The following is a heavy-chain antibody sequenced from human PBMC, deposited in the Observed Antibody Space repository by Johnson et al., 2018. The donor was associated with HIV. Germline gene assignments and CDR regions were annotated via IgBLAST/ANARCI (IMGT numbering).Heavy chain of an antibody. CDR2: ISYDGSNK. V-gene: IGHV3-30-3*01. Sequence: QVQLVESGGGVVQPGRSLRLSCAASGFTFSSYAMHWVRQAPGKGLEWVAVISYDGSNKYYADSVKGRFTISRDNSKNTLYLQSNSLIAEDTAVYYCAKASHYDSSGNPSDAFDIWGQGTMVTVSS. CDR3: AKASHYDSSGNPSDAFDI. CDR1: GFTFSSYA. J-gene: IGHJ3*02. D-gene: IGHD3-22*01.